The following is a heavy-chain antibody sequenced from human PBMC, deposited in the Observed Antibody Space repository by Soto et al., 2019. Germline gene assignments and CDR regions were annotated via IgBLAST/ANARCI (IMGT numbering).Heavy chain of an antibody. CDR3: ASENYEGGFDP. CDR2: IYHSGST. CDR1: GGSISSGGYS. V-gene: IGHV4-30-2*01. D-gene: IGHD1-7*01. Sequence: SETLSLTCAVSGGSISSGGYSWSWIRQPPGKGLEWIGYIYHSGSTYYNPSLKSRVTISVDRSKNQFSLKLSSVTAADTAVYYCASENYEGGFDPWGQGTLVTVSS. J-gene: IGHJ5*02.